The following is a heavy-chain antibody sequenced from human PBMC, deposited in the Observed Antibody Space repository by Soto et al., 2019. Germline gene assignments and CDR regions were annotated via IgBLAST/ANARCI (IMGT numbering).Heavy chain of an antibody. CDR3: ARPRYCSGGSCFLAGMDV. CDR1: GFTFSSYS. Sequence: PGGSLRLSCAASGFTFSSYSMNWVRQAPGKGLEWVSSISSSSSYIYYADSVKGRFTISRDNAKNSLYLQMNSLRAEDTAVYYCARPRYCSGGSCFLAGMDVWGQGTTVTVSS. CDR2: ISSSSSYI. J-gene: IGHJ6*02. V-gene: IGHV3-21*01. D-gene: IGHD2-15*01.